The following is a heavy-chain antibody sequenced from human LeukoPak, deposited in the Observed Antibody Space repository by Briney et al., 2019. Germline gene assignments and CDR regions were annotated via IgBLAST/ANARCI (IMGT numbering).Heavy chain of an antibody. CDR2: VYYSGRT. V-gene: IGHV4-61*01. D-gene: IGHD3-3*01. CDR3: ARERFLEWLLFDY. CDR1: GGSVSSGSYY. J-gene: IGHJ4*02. Sequence: PSETLSLTCTVSGGSVSSGSYYWSWIRQPPGKGLEWIGYVYYSGRTNYNPSLKSRVTISVDTSKNQFSLKLSSVTAADTAAYYCARERFLEWLLFDYWGQGTLVTVSS.